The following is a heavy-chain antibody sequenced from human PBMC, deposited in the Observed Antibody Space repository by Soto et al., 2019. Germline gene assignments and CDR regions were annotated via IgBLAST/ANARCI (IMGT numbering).Heavy chain of an antibody. D-gene: IGHD2-21*02. J-gene: IGHJ4*02. V-gene: IGHV4-59*08. CDR1: GASMNNYY. Sequence: QVQLQESGPGLVKPSETLSLTCTVSGASMNNYYWTWIRQPPGKGLEWIGYIYYSGSTIYNPSLESRVTISVDTSKNQFSLKLTSVTAADAALYSCASRRCSGDSFLSKGTFDYWGQGSLVTVSS. CDR2: IYYSGST. CDR3: ASRRCSGDSFLSKGTFDY.